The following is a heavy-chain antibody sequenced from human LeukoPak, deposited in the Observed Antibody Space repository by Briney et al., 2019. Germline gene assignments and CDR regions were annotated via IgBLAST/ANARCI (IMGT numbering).Heavy chain of an antibody. J-gene: IGHJ4*02. Sequence: PSETLSLTCTVSGYSISSGYYWGWIRQPPGKGLEWIGTIYHSGSTYYNPSLKSRVTISVDTSKNQFSLKLSSVTAADTAVYYCARRPVLRYFDWLFQYYFDYWGQGTLVTVSS. CDR1: GYSISSGYY. D-gene: IGHD3-9*01. CDR2: IYHSGST. CDR3: ARRPVLRYFDWLFQYYFDY. V-gene: IGHV4-38-2*02.